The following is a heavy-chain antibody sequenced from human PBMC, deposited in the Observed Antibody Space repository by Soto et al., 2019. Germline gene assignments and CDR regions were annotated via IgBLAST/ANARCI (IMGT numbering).Heavy chain of an antibody. J-gene: IGHJ4*02. CDR3: ATPPGIAVAGTFSLSYYFDY. D-gene: IGHD6-19*01. Sequence: ASVKVSCKASGGTFSSYAISWVRQAPGQGLEWMGGIIPIFGTANYAQKFQGRVTITADESTSTAYMELSSLRSEDTAVYYCATPPGIAVAGTFSLSYYFDYWGQGTLVTVSS. V-gene: IGHV1-69*13. CDR2: IIPIFGTA. CDR1: GGTFSSYA.